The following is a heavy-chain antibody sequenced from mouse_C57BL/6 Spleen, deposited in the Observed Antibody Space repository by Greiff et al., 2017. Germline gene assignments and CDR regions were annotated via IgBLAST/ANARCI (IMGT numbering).Heavy chain of an antibody. CDR1: GYTFTSYW. CDR3: ARWENGSLYMDY. V-gene: IGHV1-69*01. D-gene: IGHD1-1*01. CDR2: IDPSDSYT. J-gene: IGHJ2*01. Sequence: VQLQQPGAELVMPGASVKLSCKASGYTFTSYWMHWVKQRPGQGLEWIGEIDPSDSYTNYNQKFKGKFTLTVDKSTSKAYMQISSLTSEDSAVYYCARWENGSLYMDYWGQGTTLTVSS.